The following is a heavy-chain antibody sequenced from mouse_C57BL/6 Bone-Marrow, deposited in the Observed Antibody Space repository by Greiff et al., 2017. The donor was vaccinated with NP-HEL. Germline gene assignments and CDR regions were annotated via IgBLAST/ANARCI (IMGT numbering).Heavy chain of an antibody. CDR3: ALLLRSPWFAY. Sequence: QVQLQQPGAELVKPGASVKLSCKASGYTFTSYCMHWVKQSPGQGLEWIGMIHPNCGSTNYNEKFKSKATLTVDQSSSTAYMQLSSLTSEDSAVYCCALLLRSPWFAYWGQGTLDTGSA. J-gene: IGHJ3*01. CDR1: GYTFTSYC. D-gene: IGHD1-1*01. CDR2: IHPNCGST. V-gene: IGHV1-64*01.